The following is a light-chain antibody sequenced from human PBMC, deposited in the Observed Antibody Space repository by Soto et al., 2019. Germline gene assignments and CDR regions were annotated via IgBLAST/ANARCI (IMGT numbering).Light chain of an antibody. V-gene: IGKV3-15*01. CDR1: QSVSSN. J-gene: IGKJ1*01. Sequence: EIVMTQSPATLSVSPGERATLSCRASQSVSSNLAWYQQKPGQAPRLLIYGASTRATGIPARFSGSGSGTEFTLTISSLQSEDFAVYYCQQYNNWRRTF. CDR2: GAS. CDR3: QQYNNWRRT.